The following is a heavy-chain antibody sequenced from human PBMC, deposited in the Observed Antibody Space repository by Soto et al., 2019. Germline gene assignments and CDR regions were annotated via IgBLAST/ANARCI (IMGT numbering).Heavy chain of an antibody. V-gene: IGHV3-21*01. J-gene: IGHJ6*02. D-gene: IGHD5-12*01. CDR3: ARTMATKPYYYGMDV. CDR1: GFTFRSYS. Sequence: LSCAASGFTFRSYSMNWVRQAPGKGLEWVSSISSSSYIYYADSVKGRFTISRDNAKNSLYLQMNSLRAEDTAVYYCARTMATKPYYYGMDVWGQGTTVTVSS. CDR2: ISSSSYI.